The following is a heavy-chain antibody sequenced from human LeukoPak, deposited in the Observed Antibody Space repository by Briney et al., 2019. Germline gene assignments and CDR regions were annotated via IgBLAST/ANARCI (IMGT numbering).Heavy chain of an antibody. V-gene: IGHV1-2*02. CDR2: INPNSGGT. CDR3: ARDGIAVAVPPYYYYMDV. CDR1: GYTFTGYY. J-gene: IGHJ6*03. Sequence: ASVKVSCKASGYTFTGYYMHWVRQAPGQGLEWMGWINPNSGGTNYAQKFQGRVTTTRDTSISTDYMELSRLRSDDTAVYYCARDGIAVAVPPYYYYMDVWGKGTTVTVSS. D-gene: IGHD6-19*01.